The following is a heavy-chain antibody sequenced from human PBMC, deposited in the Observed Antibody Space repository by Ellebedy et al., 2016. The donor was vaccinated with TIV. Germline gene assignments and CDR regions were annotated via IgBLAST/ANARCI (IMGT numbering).Heavy chain of an antibody. V-gene: IGHV3-7*01. D-gene: IGHD6-19*01. Sequence: GESLKISCAASGFTFSSYWMSWVRQAPGKGLEWVANIKQDGSEKYYVDSVKGRFTISRDNAKNSLYLQMNSLRAEDTAVYYCVGYSSGWYYEDDAFDIWGQGTMVTVSS. CDR2: IKQDGSEK. CDR1: GFTFSSYW. J-gene: IGHJ3*02. CDR3: VGYSSGWYYEDDAFDI.